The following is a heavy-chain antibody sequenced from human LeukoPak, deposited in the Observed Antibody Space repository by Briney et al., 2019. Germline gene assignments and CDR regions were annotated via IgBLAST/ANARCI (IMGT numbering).Heavy chain of an antibody. D-gene: IGHD3-22*01. CDR3: ARINYYDGSGFYRDY. V-gene: IGHV3-53*01. J-gene: IGHJ4*02. Sequence: PGGSLRLSCAVSGFTVSDYYMSWVRQAPGKGLEWVSVIYSGGKTYYADSVKGRFTISRDDSKNTLHLQMNSLRAEDTAVYYCARINYYDGSGFYRDYWGQGTLVTASS. CDR2: IYSGGKT. CDR1: GFTVSDYY.